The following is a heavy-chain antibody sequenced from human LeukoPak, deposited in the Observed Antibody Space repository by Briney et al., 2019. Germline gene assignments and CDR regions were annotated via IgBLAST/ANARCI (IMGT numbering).Heavy chain of an antibody. CDR2: IYSGGST. J-gene: IGHJ4*02. V-gene: IGHV3-66*01. Sequence: GGSLRLSCAASGFTVSSNYMSWVRQAPGKGLEWVSVIYSGGSTYYADSVKGRFTISRDNSKNTLYLQMNSLRAEDTAVYYCARWYGSGWYSPNYFDYWGQGTLVTVSS. CDR1: GFTVSSNY. D-gene: IGHD6-19*01. CDR3: ARWYGSGWYSPNYFDY.